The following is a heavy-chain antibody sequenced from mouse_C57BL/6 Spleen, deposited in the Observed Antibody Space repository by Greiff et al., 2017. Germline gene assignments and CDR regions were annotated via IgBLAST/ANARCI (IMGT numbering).Heavy chain of an antibody. CDR2: ISSGSSTI. CDR1: GFTFSDYG. CDR3: ARGSYYAMDY. Sequence: EVQVVESGGGLVKPGGSLKLSCAASGFTFSDYGMHWVRQAPEKGLEWVAYISSGSSTIYYADTVKGRFTMARDNAKNTLFLQMTSLRSEDTAMYYCARGSYYAMDYWGQGTSVTVSS. D-gene: IGHD6-1*01. J-gene: IGHJ4*01. V-gene: IGHV5-17*01.